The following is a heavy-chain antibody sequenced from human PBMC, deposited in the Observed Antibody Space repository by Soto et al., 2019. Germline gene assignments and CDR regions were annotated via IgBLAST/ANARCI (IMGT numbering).Heavy chain of an antibody. Sequence: ASETLSLTCTVSGGSISSYYWSWIRQPPGKGLEWIGYIYYSGSTNYNPSLKSRVTISVDTSKNQFSLKLSSVTAADTAVYYCARGGYYDSSGYYDYWGQGTLVTVSS. J-gene: IGHJ4*02. CDR1: GGSISSYY. CDR2: IYYSGST. D-gene: IGHD3-22*01. CDR3: ARGGYYDSSGYYDY. V-gene: IGHV4-59*01.